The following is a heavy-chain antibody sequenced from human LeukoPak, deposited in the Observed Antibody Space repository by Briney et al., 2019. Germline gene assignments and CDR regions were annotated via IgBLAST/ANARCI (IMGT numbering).Heavy chain of an antibody. CDR3: AREGSGTYYFDY. V-gene: IGHV3-21*01. Sequence: GGPLRLSCAASGFTFSSYSMNWVRQAPGKGLEWVSSISSSSSYIYYADSVKGRFTISRDNAKNSLYLQMNSLRAEDTAVYYCAREGSGTYYFDYWGQGTLVTVSS. J-gene: IGHJ4*02. CDR2: ISSSSSYI. D-gene: IGHD3-10*01. CDR1: GFTFSSYS.